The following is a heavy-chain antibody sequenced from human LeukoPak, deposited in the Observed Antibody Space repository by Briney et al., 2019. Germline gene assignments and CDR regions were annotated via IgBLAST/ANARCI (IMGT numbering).Heavy chain of an antibody. V-gene: IGHV3-48*02. CDR1: GFTFSSHS. CDR2: IRSSSSSI. J-gene: IGHJ4*02. D-gene: IGHD7-27*01. CDR3: ARDLNWGFDY. Sequence: PGGSLRLSCAASGFTFSSHSMNWVRQAPGKGLEWISYIRSSSSSIFYADSVKGRFTISTDNARNSLYLQMNSLRDEDTAVYYCARDLNWGFDYWGQGILVTVSS.